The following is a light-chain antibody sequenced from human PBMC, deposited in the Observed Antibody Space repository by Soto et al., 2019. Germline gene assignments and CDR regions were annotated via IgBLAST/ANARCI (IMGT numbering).Light chain of an antibody. CDR2: WAS. V-gene: IGKV4-1*01. CDR1: QSVLSSSNNKNY. Sequence: DIVMTQSPDSLAVSLGERATINCKSSQSVLSSSNNKNYLTWYQQKPGQPPKLLIYWASTRESGVPDRFSGSGSGTDFTLTISSLQAEEVAVYYCQQYYSAPLTFGGGTKVELK. J-gene: IGKJ4*01. CDR3: QQYYSAPLT.